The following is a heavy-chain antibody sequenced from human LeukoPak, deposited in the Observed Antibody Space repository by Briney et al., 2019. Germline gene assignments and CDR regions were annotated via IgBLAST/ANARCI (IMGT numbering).Heavy chain of an antibody. CDR1: GYTFTSYD. CDR2: MNPNSGNT. CDR3: ARGRGDILTGYQGRWFDP. V-gene: IGHV1-8*01. D-gene: IGHD3-9*01. J-gene: IGHJ5*02. Sequence: ASVKVSCKASGYTFTSYDINWVRQATGQGLEWMGWMNPNSGNTGYAQKVQGRVTMTRNTSISTAYMELSSLRSEDTAVYYCARGRGDILTGYQGRWFDPWGQGTLVTVSS.